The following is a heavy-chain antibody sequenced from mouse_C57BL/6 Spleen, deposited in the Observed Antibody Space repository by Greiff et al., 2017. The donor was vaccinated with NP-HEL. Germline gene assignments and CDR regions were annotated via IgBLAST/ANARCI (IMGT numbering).Heavy chain of an antibody. CDR2: IDPNSGGT. D-gene: IGHD1-1*01. CDR3: ARVITTVVEGL. CDR1: GYTFTSYW. Sequence: QVQLKQPGAELVKPGASVKLSCKASGYTFTSYWMHWVKQRPGRGLEWIGRIDPNSGGTTYNEKFKSKATLTVDQPSSTAYMQLSSLTSEDAAVYYCARVITTVVEGLWGQGTTLTVSS. J-gene: IGHJ2*01. V-gene: IGHV1-72*01.